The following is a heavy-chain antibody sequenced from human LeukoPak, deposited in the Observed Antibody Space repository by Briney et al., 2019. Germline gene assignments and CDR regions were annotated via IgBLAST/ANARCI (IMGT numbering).Heavy chain of an antibody. V-gene: IGHV3-21*01. D-gene: IGHD4-17*01. Sequence: GGSLRLSCAASGFTFSTYSMNWVRQAPGKGLEWVSSISSSSAYIYYADSVKGRFTISRDNAKNSLYLQMTNLRAEDTAVYYCARGSFGVYGETFDYWGQGTLVTVSS. J-gene: IGHJ4*02. CDR2: ISSSSAYI. CDR1: GFTFSTYS. CDR3: ARGSFGVYGETFDY.